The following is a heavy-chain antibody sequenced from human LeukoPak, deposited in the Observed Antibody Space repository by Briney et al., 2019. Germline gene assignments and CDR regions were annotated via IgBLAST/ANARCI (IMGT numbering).Heavy chain of an antibody. V-gene: IGHV4-59*12. CDR1: GFPFSSYA. CDR3: ARVELIVALPTSFDP. J-gene: IGHJ5*02. CDR2: IYFNGNI. D-gene: IGHD5-12*01. Sequence: GPLRLSCTASGFPFSSYAMSWVRQAPGKGLEWIGNIYFNGNIAYNPSLQSRVTISVDTSKNQFSLRLNSVTSADTAMYYCARVELIVALPTSFDPWGQGTLVTVSS.